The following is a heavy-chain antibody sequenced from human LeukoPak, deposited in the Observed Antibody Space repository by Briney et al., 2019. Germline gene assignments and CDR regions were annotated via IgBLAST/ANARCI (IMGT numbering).Heavy chain of an antibody. D-gene: IGHD2-15*01. CDR1: GFTFSSYA. J-gene: IGHJ4*02. Sequence: GRSLRLSCAASGFTFSSYAMHWVRQAPGKGLEWVGFIRSKAYGGTTEYAASVKGRFTISRDDSKSIAYLQMNSLKTEDTAVYYCTRGKGDQGWYWGQGTLVTVSS. V-gene: IGHV3-49*04. CDR2: IRSKAYGGTT. CDR3: TRGKGDQGWY.